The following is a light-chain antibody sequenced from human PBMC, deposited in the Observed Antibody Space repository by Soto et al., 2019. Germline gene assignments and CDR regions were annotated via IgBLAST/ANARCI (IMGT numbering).Light chain of an antibody. J-gene: IGLJ2*01. V-gene: IGLV2-14*01. CDR1: SSDVGFYNY. CDR3: SSYTRSTTVV. Sequence: QSALTQPASVSGSPGQSITISCTGTSSDVGFYNYVSWYRQHPGKAPQLMVYEVSNRPSGVSNRFSGSKSGNTASLTISGLQAVDEADYYCSSYTRSTTVVFGGGTKLTVL. CDR2: EVS.